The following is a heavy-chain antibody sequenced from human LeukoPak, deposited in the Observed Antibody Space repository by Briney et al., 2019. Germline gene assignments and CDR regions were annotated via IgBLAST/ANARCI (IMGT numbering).Heavy chain of an antibody. CDR2: IKQDGSEK. CDR1: GFTFSSYW. D-gene: IGHD2-15*01. Sequence: PGGSLRLSCAASGFTFSSYWMSWVRQAPGKGLEWVANIKQDGSEKYYVDSVKGRFTISRDNAKNSLYLQMNSLRAEDTAVYYCARDRGGGSCYYYYGMDVWGQGTTVTVSS. V-gene: IGHV3-7*01. CDR3: ARDRGGGSCYYYYGMDV. J-gene: IGHJ6*02.